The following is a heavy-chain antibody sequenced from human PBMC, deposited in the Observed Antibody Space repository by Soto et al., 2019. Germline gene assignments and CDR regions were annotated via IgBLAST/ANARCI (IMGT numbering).Heavy chain of an antibody. CDR3: ARFGLRKSLSWFDP. CDR2: IYYSGST. J-gene: IGHJ5*02. D-gene: IGHD4-17*01. Sequence: SETLSLTCTVSGGSISSYYWSWIRQPPGKGLEWIGYIYYSGSTNYNPSLKSRVTISVDTSKNQFSLKLSSVTAADTAVYYCARFGLRKSLSWFDPWGQGTLVTAPQ. CDR1: GGSISSYY. V-gene: IGHV4-59*01.